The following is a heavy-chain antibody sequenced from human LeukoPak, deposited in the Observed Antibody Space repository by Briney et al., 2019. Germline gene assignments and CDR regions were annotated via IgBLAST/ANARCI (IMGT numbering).Heavy chain of an antibody. Sequence: KTSETLSLTCTVSGGSISSGDYYWSWIRQPPGKGLEWIGYIYYSGSTYYDPSLKSRVTISVDKSRNQFSLKLSSVTAADTAVYYCTTYYDTSGYKWNYWGQGILVTVSS. V-gene: IGHV4-30-4*03. CDR1: GGSISSGDYY. J-gene: IGHJ4*02. D-gene: IGHD3-22*01. CDR3: TTYYDTSGYKWNY. CDR2: IYYSGST.